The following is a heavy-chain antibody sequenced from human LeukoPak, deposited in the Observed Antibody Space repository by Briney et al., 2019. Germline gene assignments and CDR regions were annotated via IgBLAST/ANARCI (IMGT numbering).Heavy chain of an antibody. V-gene: IGHV1-2*02. CDR3: ARDLGYYYDSSGYPLRYYFDY. CDR2: INPNSGGT. D-gene: IGHD3-22*01. CDR1: GYTFTSYY. Sequence: ASVKVSCKASGYTFTSYYMHWVRQAPGQGLEWMGWINPNSGGTNYAQKFQGRVTMTRDTSISTAYMELSRLRSDDTAVYYCARDLGYYYDSSGYPLRYYFDYWGQGTLVTVSS. J-gene: IGHJ4*02.